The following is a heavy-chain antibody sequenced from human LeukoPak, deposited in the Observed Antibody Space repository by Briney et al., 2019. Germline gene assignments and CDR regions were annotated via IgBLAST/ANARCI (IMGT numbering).Heavy chain of an antibody. Sequence: SETLSLTCTVSGGSISSYYWSWIRQPPGEGLEWIGYIYYSGSTNYNPSLKSRVTISVDTSKNQFSLKLSSVTAADTAVYYCASSLILGAFDIWGQGTMVTVSS. CDR2: IYYSGST. J-gene: IGHJ3*02. CDR1: GGSISSYY. D-gene: IGHD2-21*01. CDR3: ASSLILGAFDI. V-gene: IGHV4-59*08.